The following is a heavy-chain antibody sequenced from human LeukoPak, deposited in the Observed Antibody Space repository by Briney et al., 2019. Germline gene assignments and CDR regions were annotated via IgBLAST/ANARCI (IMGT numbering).Heavy chain of an antibody. D-gene: IGHD4-17*01. Sequence: ASVKVSCTASGYSFSSYYMHWVRQAPGQGLEWMGIINPSGDSTTYAQKFQGRVTMTRDTSTRKVYMELSSLRSDDTAVYYCARENDYGNNWFDPWGQGTLVTVSS. CDR1: GYSFSSYY. CDR3: ARENDYGNNWFDP. CDR2: INPSGDST. J-gene: IGHJ5*02. V-gene: IGHV1-46*01.